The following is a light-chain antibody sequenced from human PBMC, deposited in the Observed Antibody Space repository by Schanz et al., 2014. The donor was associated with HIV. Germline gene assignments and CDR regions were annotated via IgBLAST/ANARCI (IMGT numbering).Light chain of an antibody. CDR1: QSIGSN. CDR3: QQYDKWPPYT. Sequence: EVVITQSPDILSVSPGERATLSCRAGQSIGSNLAWYQQKPGQAPRLLIYAASTRATGIPARFSGSGSGTEFTLTITSLQSEDFALYYCQQYDKWPPYTFGQGTKLDMK. CDR2: AAS. J-gene: IGKJ2*01. V-gene: IGKV3-15*01.